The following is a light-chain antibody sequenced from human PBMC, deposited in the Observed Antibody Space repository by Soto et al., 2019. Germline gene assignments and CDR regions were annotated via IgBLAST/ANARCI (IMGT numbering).Light chain of an antibody. CDR2: NAS. CDR1: QRFSSY. J-gene: IGKJ1*01. CDR3: QQCYSTPWT. V-gene: IGKV1-39*01. Sequence: DIQMTQSPSSLSSSVGDRVTISCRARQRFSSYLNWCQQKPGKAPTLLIYNASILQSGVPARFSGSGSGTDFTLTISSLQPEDFAAYYCQQCYSTPWTFGQGTKVEIK.